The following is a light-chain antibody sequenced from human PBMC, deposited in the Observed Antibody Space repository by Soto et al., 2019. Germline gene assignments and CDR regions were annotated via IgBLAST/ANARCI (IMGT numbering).Light chain of an antibody. V-gene: IGLV2-18*02. CDR1: SSDVGSYNR. J-gene: IGLJ1*01. CDR3: NSTTSSNTYV. CDR2: EVS. Sequence: QSALTQPPSVSGSPGQSVTISCTGTSSDVGSYNRVSWYQQPPGTAPKVMIYEVSNRPSGVPDRFSGSKSGNTASLTISGLQPEDETDYYCNSTTSSNTYVFGTGTKVTVL.